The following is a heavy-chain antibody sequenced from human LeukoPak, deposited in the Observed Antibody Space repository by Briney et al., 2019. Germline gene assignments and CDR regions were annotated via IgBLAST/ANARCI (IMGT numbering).Heavy chain of an antibody. J-gene: IGHJ4*02. CDR1: GFTFSRHW. D-gene: IGHD1-26*01. Sequence: GGSLRLSCAASGFTFSRHWMHWVRQAPGKGLVWVSLIKNDGSSTTYADSVKGRFTISRDNAKNTLFLQMNSLRVDDTAIYYCASALGGQGGHWGQGTLVTVSS. CDR3: ASALGGQGGH. CDR2: IKNDGSST. V-gene: IGHV3-74*03.